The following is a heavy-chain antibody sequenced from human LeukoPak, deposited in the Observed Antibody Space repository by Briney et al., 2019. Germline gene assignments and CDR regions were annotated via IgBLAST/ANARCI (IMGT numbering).Heavy chain of an antibody. V-gene: IGHV3-53*01. Sequence: GGSLRLSCAVSGFTLSSYNMSWVRQAPGKGLEWVSIIYSGGSTFYADSVKGRFTISRDNSKNTLYLQMNSLRAEDTAVYYCARGGSYLSAFDIRGQGTMVTVSS. CDR3: ARGGSYLSAFDI. CDR1: GFTLSSYN. D-gene: IGHD1-26*01. J-gene: IGHJ3*02. CDR2: IYSGGST.